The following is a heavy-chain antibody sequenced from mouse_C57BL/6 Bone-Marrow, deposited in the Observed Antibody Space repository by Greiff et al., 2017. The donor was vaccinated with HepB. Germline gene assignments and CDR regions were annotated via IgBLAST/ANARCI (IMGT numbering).Heavy chain of an antibody. CDR3: ARFGAGNYFDY. CDR1: GYTFTSYG. V-gene: IGHV1-81*01. D-gene: IGHD1-1*02. J-gene: IGHJ2*01. Sequence: QVQLQQSGAELARPGASVKLSCKASGYTFTSYGISWVKQRTGQGLEVIGEIYPRSGNTYYNEKFKGKATLTADKSSSTACRELRSLTSEDSAVYVCARFGAGNYFDYWCQGTTLTVSS. CDR2: IYPRSGNT.